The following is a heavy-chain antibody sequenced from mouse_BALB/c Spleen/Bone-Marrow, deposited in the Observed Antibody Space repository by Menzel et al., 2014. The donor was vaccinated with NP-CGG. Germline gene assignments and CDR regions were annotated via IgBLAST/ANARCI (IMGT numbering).Heavy chain of an antibody. D-gene: IGHD3-1*01. V-gene: IGHV1-5*01. CDR3: TTLARTNFDY. J-gene: IGHJ2*01. CDR2: IYPGNSDT. Sequence: EVKLQESGTVLARPGAAVKMSCKASGYTFSNYWVHWVKQRPGQGLEWVGTIYPGNSDTTYNQKFKGKAKLTAVTSTSTAYMDLGSLTNEDSAVYYCTTLARTNFDYWGQGTTLTVSS. CDR1: GYTFSNYW.